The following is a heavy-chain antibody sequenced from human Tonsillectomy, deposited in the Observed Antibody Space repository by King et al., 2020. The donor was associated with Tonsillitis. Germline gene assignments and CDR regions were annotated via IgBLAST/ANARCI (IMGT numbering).Heavy chain of an antibody. CDR2: IRSKAYGGTT. D-gene: IGHD3-10*01. V-gene: IGHV3-49*03. CDR3: TRLRLVRGDIGNWFDP. CDR1: GFTFGDYA. J-gene: IGHJ5*02. Sequence: VQLVESGGGLVQPGRSLRLSCTASGFTFGDYAMTWFRQAPGKGLEWVGLIRSKAYGGTTEYAASVKGRFIISRDDSKSIAYLQMNSLKTEDTAVYYCTRLRLVRGDIGNWFDPWGQGTLVTVSS.